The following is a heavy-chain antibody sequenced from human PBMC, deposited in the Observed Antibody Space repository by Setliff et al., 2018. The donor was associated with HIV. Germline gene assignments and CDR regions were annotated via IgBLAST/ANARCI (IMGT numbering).Heavy chain of an antibody. Sequence: SETLSLTCTVSGGSISPYYWSWIRQPPGKGLEWIAWISDSGTTNYNPSLKSRVTLSVDTSKNQFSLSLTSVTGADTAVYYCATDPTSYCTGGNCHSGRFASWGQGTLVTVSS. CDR3: ATDPTSYCTGGNCHSGRFAS. CDR2: ISDSGTT. V-gene: IGHV4-59*01. D-gene: IGHD2-15*01. J-gene: IGHJ4*02. CDR1: GGSISPYY.